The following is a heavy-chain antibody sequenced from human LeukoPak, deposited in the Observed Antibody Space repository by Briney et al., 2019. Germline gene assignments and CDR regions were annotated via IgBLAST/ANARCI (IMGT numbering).Heavy chain of an antibody. CDR1: GFTFSSYW. D-gene: IGHD3-22*01. CDR3: ARVRVVVVNGFDY. Sequence: PGGSLRLSCAASGFTFSSYWMSWVRQAPGKGLEWVANIKQDGSEKYYVDSVKGRFTISRDNAKNSLYLQMNSLRAEDTAVYYCARVRVVVVNGFDYWGQGTLVTVSS. V-gene: IGHV3-7*01. CDR2: IKQDGSEK. J-gene: IGHJ4*02.